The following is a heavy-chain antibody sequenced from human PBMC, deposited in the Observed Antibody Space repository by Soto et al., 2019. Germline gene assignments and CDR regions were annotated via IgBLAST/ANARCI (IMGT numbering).Heavy chain of an antibody. CDR2: IRRKANNYAT. Sequence: EVQLVESGGGLVQPGGSLKLSCAVSGLTFSGSAMHWVRQASGKGLEWVGHIRRKANNYATAYAASVKGRFTISRADSKRTAYLQMNSLKTEDTAVYYCSANDHDDHTNFDQWGQGTVVTVSS. V-gene: IGHV3-73*01. CDR1: GLTFSGSA. D-gene: IGHD3-16*01. CDR3: SANDHDDHTNFDQ. J-gene: IGHJ4*02.